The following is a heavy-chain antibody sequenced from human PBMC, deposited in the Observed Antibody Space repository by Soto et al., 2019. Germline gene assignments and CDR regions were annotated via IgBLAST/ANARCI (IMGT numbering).Heavy chain of an antibody. CDR1: GGTFSSYT. Sequence: SVKVSCKASGGTFSSYTIIWVRQAPGQGLEWMGRIIPILGIANYAEKFQGRVTITADKSTSTAYMELSSLRSEDTAVYYCARDGPRELLYVMDVWGQGTTVTVSS. V-gene: IGHV1-69*04. J-gene: IGHJ6*02. CDR3: ARDGPRELLYVMDV. CDR2: IIPILGIA. D-gene: IGHD1-26*01.